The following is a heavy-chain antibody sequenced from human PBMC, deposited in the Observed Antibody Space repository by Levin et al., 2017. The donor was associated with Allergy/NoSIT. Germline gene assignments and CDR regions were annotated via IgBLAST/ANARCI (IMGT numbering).Heavy chain of an antibody. Sequence: ASVKVSCKASGYTFTGYYIHWVRQAPGQGLEWMGWVNPNSGDTNYAQKFQGRVTMARDASISTAYMELSSLRSDDTAVYYCARALGGSYYRGDFQHWGQGTLVTVSS. CDR2: VNPNSGDT. CDR1: GYTFTGYY. V-gene: IGHV1-2*02. CDR3: ARALGGSYYRGDFQH. J-gene: IGHJ1*01. D-gene: IGHD3-16*01.